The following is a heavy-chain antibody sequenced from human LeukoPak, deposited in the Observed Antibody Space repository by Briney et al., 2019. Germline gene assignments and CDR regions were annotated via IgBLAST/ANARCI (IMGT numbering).Heavy chain of an antibody. CDR1: GYSFINYD. J-gene: IGHJ6*03. Sequence: ASVKVSCKASGYSFINYDINWVRQATGQGLEWLGWMNPNSGNTGYAQKFQGRVTITRSTSISTAYMELSSLKSEDTAVYYCARFASSSFGYYYMDVWGKGTTVTVSS. CDR3: ARFASSSFGYYYMDV. V-gene: IGHV1-8*03. D-gene: IGHD6-6*01. CDR2: MNPNSGNT.